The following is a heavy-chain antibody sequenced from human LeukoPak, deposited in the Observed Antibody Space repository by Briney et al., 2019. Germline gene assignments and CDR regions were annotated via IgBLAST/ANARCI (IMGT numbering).Heavy chain of an antibody. J-gene: IGHJ4*02. V-gene: IGHV3-7*01. CDR1: GFTFSSYW. Sequence: GGSLRLSCAASGFTFSSYWKSWVRQAPGKGLEWVANIKQDGSEKYYVDSVKGRFTISRDNAKNSLYLQMNSLRAEDTAVYYCARDLRGWYDYWGQGTLVTVSS. D-gene: IGHD6-19*01. CDR2: IKQDGSEK. CDR3: ARDLRGWYDY.